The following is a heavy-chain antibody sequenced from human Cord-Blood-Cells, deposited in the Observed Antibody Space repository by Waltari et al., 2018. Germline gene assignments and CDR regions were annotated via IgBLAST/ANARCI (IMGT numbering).Heavy chain of an antibody. V-gene: IGHV4-34*01. D-gene: IGHD6-13*01. CDR1: GWSFSGYY. CDR3: ARGLYSSSWYWYFDL. J-gene: IGHJ2*01. CDR2: INHSGST. Sequence: QVQLQQLGAGLLKPSETLSLPCAVYGWSFSGYYWSWIRPPPGKGLEWIGEINHSGSTNYNPSLKSRVTISVDTSKNQFSLKLSSVTAADTAVYYCARGLYSSSWYWYFDLWGRGTLVTVSS.